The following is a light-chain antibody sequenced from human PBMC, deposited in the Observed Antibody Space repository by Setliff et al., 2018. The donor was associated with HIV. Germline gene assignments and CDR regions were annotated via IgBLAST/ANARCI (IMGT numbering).Light chain of an antibody. J-gene: IGLJ1*01. V-gene: IGLV2-11*01. Sequence: QSALTQPRSVSGSPGQSVTISCTGANSGFGYVSWYQQDPGKAPKLIIYDVTKRPSGVPDRFSGSKSGNTASLTISGLQAEDDGDYYCYSFAGSVFVFGTGTKVTVL. CDR2: DVT. CDR3: YSFAGSVFV. CDR1: NSGFGY.